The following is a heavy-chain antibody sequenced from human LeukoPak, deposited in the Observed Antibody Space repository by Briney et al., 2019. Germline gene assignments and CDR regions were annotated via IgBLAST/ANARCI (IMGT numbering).Heavy chain of an antibody. J-gene: IGHJ4*02. Sequence: GGSLRLSCAASGFTFSSYAMHWVPQAPGKGLEYGSAITSNGGSTYYANSVKVRFTISRDNSKNTLYLKMGSLGAEDMAVYYCAREISSSWTVYFDYWGQGTLVTVSS. CDR1: GFTFSSYA. V-gene: IGHV3-64*01. CDR3: AREISSSWTVYFDY. D-gene: IGHD6-13*01. CDR2: ITSNGGST.